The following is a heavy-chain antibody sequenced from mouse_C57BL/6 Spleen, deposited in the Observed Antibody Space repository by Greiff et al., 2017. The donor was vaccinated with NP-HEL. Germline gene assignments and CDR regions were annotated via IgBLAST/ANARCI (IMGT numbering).Heavy chain of an antibody. D-gene: IGHD1-1*01. CDR2: ISSGGDYI. CDR1: GFTFSSYA. V-gene: IGHV5-9-1*02. CDR3: TREGYYGSPDYYAMDY. Sequence: EVKLVESGEGLVKPGGSLKLSCAASGFTFSSYAMSWVRQTPEKRLEWVAYISSGGDYIYYADTVKGRFTISRDNARNTLYLQMSSLKSEDTAMYYCTREGYYGSPDYYAMDYWGQGTSVTVSS. J-gene: IGHJ4*01.